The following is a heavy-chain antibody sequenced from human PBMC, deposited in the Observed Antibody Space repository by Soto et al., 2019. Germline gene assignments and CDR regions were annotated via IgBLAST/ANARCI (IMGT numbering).Heavy chain of an antibody. CDR2: INPNSGDT. Sequence: QVQLVQSGTEMKKPGASVKVSCKASGNIFTDHYVHWLRQARGQGLEWMGWINPNSGDTNYAQKFQGRVTMTRDMSISLVYMELTRPTSDDTAVYFCARDITVSTMGFDYWGQGTLVTVSS. J-gene: IGHJ4*02. D-gene: IGHD4-17*01. V-gene: IGHV1-2*02. CDR1: GNIFTDHY. CDR3: ARDITVSTMGFDY.